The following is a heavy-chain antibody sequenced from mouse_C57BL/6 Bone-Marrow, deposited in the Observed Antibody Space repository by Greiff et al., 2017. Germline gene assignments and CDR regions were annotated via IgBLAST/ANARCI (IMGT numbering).Heavy chain of an antibody. Sequence: VKLQESGAELVRPGTSVKVSCKASGYAFTNYLIEWVKQRPGQGLEWIGVINPGSGGTNYNEKFKGKATLTADKFSSTAYMQLSSLTSEDSAVYICARPLIYDGYLDYWGQGTTLTVSS. J-gene: IGHJ2*01. CDR2: INPGSGGT. V-gene: IGHV1-54*01. D-gene: IGHD2-2*01. CDR1: GYAFTNYL. CDR3: ARPLIYDGYLDY.